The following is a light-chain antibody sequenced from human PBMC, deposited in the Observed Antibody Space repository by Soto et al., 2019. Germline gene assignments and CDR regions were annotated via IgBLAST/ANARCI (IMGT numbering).Light chain of an antibody. V-gene: IGKV1-8*01. Sequence: AIRMNQSPSSLSASTGDRVTITCRASQGISSYLAWYQQKPGKAPKLLIYSASTLQSGVPSRFTGIESGTDFTLTISCLQSEDFATYYCQQYYSYPFTVGGGTKVDIK. J-gene: IGKJ4*01. CDR2: SAS. CDR1: QGISSY. CDR3: QQYYSYPFT.